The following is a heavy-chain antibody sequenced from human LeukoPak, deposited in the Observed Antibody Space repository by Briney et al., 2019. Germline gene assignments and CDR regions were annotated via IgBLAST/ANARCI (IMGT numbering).Heavy chain of an antibody. CDR2: ISDSGGST. V-gene: IGHV3-23*01. J-gene: IGHJ4*02. D-gene: IGHD4-17*01. CDR3: AKDRYGDYIIDY. Sequence: GGSLRLSCAASGFTFSSYAMSWVRQAPGKGLEWVSAISDSGGSTYYADSVKGRFTISRDNSKNTLYLQMNSLRAEDTAVYHCAKDRYGDYIIDYWGQGTLVTVSS. CDR1: GFTFSSYA.